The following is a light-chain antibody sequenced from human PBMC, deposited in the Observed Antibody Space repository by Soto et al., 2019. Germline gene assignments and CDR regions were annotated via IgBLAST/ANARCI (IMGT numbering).Light chain of an antibody. J-gene: IGKJ5*01. CDR2: GAS. CDR3: QQYNKWPPIT. Sequence: EIVMTQSPATLSVSPGERATLSCRASQSVSSKLAWYQQKPGQAPRLLIYGASTRATGIPARFSGSGSGTEFTLTISSLQSEDFAVYYCQQYNKWPPITFGQGTRLE. CDR1: QSVSSK. V-gene: IGKV3-15*01.